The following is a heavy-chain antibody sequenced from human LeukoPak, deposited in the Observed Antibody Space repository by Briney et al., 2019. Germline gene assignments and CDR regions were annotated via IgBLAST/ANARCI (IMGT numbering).Heavy chain of an antibody. CDR1: GFTFSSYS. CDR3: ARDYSSGWWRGIIDY. D-gene: IGHD6-19*01. CDR2: ISSSSSYI. Sequence: GGSLRLSCAASGFTFSSYSMNWVRQAPGKGLEWVSSISSSSSYIYYADSVKGRFTISRDNAKNSLYLQMNSPRAEDTAVYYCARDYSSGWWRGIIDYWGQGTLVTVSS. J-gene: IGHJ4*02. V-gene: IGHV3-21*01.